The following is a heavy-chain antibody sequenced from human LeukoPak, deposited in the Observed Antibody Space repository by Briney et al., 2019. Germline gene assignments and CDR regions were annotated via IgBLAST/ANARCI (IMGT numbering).Heavy chain of an antibody. D-gene: IGHD1-26*01. Sequence: GGSLRLSCAASGFTFSSYAMSWVRQAPGKGLEWVSSISSSSSYIYYADSVKGRFTISRDNAKNSLYLQMNSLRAEDTAVYYCASSVSGSSGYWGQGTLVTVSS. CDR2: ISSSSSYI. CDR1: GFTFSSYA. CDR3: ASSVSGSSGY. J-gene: IGHJ4*02. V-gene: IGHV3-21*01.